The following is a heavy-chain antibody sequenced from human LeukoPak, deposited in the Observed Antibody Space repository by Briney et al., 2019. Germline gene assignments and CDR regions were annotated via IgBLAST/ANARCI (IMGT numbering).Heavy chain of an antibody. Sequence: SETLSLTCTVSGGSISSHYWSWIRQPPGKGLEWIGYIYYDGSTRYNPSLKSRITISVDTSKNQFSLKLSSVTAADTAVYYCASGGDWFDSWGQGTLVTVSA. D-gene: IGHD3-3*01. V-gene: IGHV4-59*11. CDR2: IYYDGST. CDR3: ASGGDWFDS. CDR1: GGSISSHY. J-gene: IGHJ5*01.